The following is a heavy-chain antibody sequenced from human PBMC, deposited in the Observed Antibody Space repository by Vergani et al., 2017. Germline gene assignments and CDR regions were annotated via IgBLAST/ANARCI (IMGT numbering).Heavy chain of an antibody. V-gene: IGHV3-21*01. CDR3: VRDVRVSRT. CDR1: GFTFSHYS. Sequence: EVQMVESGGGLVKPGGSLRLSCVASGFTFSHYSMNWVRQAPGKGLEWVSSISVNNDDGYYADSVKGRFTISRDNAKNSLYLDMSILRAAGTAVYYCVRDVRVSRTWGQGTLVAVSS. CDR2: ISVNNDDG. J-gene: IGHJ3*01.